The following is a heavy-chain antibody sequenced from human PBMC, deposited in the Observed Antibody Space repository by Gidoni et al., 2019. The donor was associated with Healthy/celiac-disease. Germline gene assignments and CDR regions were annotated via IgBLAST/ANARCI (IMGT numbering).Heavy chain of an antibody. CDR1: GLTSDDYA. CDR2: ISWNRGSI. D-gene: IGHD6-13*01. Sequence: EVQLVESGGGLVQPGRSLRLSCAASGLTSDDYAMHWVRQAPGKGLEWVSGISWNRGSIGYADSVKGRFTISRDNAKNSLYLQMNSLRAEDTALYYCAKGRGSSWHDAFDIWGQGTMVTVSS. J-gene: IGHJ3*02. CDR3: AKGRGSSWHDAFDI. V-gene: IGHV3-9*02.